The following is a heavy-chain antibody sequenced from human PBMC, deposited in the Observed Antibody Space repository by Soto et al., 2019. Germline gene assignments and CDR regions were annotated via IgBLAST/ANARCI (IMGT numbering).Heavy chain of an antibody. Sequence: XGSLRLSCAASGFTFTRYSMNWVRQAPGKGLEWVSSISSTTNYIYYGDSMKGRFTIPRDNAKNSLYLEMNSLRAEDTAVYYCARESEDLTSNFDDWGQGTLVTVSS. CDR3: ARESEDLTSNFDD. CDR2: ISSTTNYI. J-gene: IGHJ4*02. V-gene: IGHV3-21*06. CDR1: GFTFTRYS.